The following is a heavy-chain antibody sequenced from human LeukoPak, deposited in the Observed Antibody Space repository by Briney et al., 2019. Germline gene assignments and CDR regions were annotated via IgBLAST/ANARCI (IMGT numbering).Heavy chain of an antibody. V-gene: IGHV4-59*01. Sequence: PSETLSLTCTVSGGSISSYYWSWIRQPPGKGLEWIGYIYYSGSTNYNPSLKSRVTISVDTSKNQFSLKLSSVTAADTAVYYCARGRDSSRWSGVMFDYWGQGTLVTVSS. CDR2: IYYSGST. CDR1: GGSISSYY. J-gene: IGHJ4*02. CDR3: ARGRDSSRWSGVMFDY. D-gene: IGHD6-13*01.